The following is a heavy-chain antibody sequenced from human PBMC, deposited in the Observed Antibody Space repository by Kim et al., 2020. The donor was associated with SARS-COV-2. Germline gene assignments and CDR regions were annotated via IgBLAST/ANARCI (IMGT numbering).Heavy chain of an antibody. V-gene: IGHV1-2*06. CDR1: GYTFTGYY. Sequence: ASVKVSCKASGYTFTGYYMYWVRQAPGQGLEWMGRINPTSGGTNYVQKFQGRVTMTSDTSISTAYMELSRLRSDDTAVYYCARGMRTSIDYWGQGTLVTVSS. CDR3: ARGMRTSIDY. CDR2: INPTSGGT. J-gene: IGHJ4*02.